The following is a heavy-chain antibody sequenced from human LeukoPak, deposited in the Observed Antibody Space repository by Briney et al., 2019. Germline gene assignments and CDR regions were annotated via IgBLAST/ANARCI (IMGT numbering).Heavy chain of an antibody. J-gene: IGHJ4*02. CDR3: ARGGGSRAVAGTAIGY. CDR2: INSDGSST. D-gene: IGHD6-19*01. V-gene: IGHV3-74*01. Sequence: QTGGSLRLSCAASGFTFSSYWMHWVRQAPGKGLVWVSRINSDGSSTSYADSVKGRFTMSRDNAKSTLYLQMNSLRAEDTAVYYCARGGGSRAVAGTAIGYWGQGTLVTVSS. CDR1: GFTFSSYW.